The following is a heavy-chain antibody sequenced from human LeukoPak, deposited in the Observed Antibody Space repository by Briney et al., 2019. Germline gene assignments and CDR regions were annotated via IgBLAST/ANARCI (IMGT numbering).Heavy chain of an antibody. Sequence: ASVKVSCKASGYTFTSYGISWVRQAPGQGLEWMGWISAYNGNTNYAQKLQGRVTMTTDTSTSTAYMELRSLRSDDTAVYYGAREDSSSWSYYYYGMDVWGQGTTVTVSS. J-gene: IGHJ6*02. CDR1: GYTFTSYG. CDR3: AREDSSSWSYYYYGMDV. D-gene: IGHD6-13*01. V-gene: IGHV1-18*01. CDR2: ISAYNGNT.